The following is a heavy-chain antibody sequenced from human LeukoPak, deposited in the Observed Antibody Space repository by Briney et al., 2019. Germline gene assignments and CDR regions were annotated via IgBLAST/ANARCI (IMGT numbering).Heavy chain of an antibody. D-gene: IGHD1-26*01. CDR3: ARDGELGSPADAFDI. J-gene: IGHJ3*02. CDR1: GFIFSDYN. CDR2: ISGSGAII. Sequence: GGSLRLSCAASGFIFSDYNMNWVRQAPGKGLEWISHISGSGAIIYYADSVKGRFTVSRDNAKKSLYLQMNSLRAEDTAVYYCARDGELGSPADAFDIWGQGTMVTVSS. V-gene: IGHV3-48*03.